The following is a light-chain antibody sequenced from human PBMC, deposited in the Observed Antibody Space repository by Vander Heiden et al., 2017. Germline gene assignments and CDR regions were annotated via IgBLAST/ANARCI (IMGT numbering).Light chain of an antibody. CDR3: QSYDSSLSGSWV. V-gene: IGLV1-40*01. CDR2: GNS. Sequence: QSVLTQPPSVSGAPGQSVTLSCTGSSSNLGAGSDVHWYQKLPGTAPKLLIYGNSNRPSGVPDRFSGSKSGTSASLAITGLQAEDEADYYCQSYDSSLSGSWVFGGGTKLTVL. CDR1: SSNLGAGSD. J-gene: IGLJ3*02.